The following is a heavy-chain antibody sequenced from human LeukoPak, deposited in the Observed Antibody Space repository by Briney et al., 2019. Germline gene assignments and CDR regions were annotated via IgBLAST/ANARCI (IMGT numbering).Heavy chain of an antibody. CDR3: TRSGYRHPYHFES. V-gene: IGHV3-53*01. J-gene: IGHJ4*02. D-gene: IGHD3-22*01. CDR2: IYTGGGT. CDR1: GFTFSRYG. Sequence: PGGSLRLSCGASGFTFSRYGMTWVRQAPGKGLEWVSVIYTGGGTDHADSVKGRFTISRDNSKNTLSLQMNSLRADDTAIYYCTRSGYRHPYHFESWGQGTLVIVSS.